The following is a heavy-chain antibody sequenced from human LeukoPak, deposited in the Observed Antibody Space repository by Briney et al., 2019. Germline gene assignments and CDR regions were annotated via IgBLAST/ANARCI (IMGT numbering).Heavy chain of an antibody. D-gene: IGHD6-13*01. Sequence: SETLSLTCSVSDDSITMYYWTWIRQPPGKGLEWIGYVDHTGSTNFNPSLNGRVSISRDTTKNLFSLRLRSVTAADTADYFCARVTGYMTEDYFDYWGQGTLITVSS. CDR1: DDSITMYY. J-gene: IGHJ4*02. CDR2: VDHTGST. V-gene: IGHV4-59*01. CDR3: ARVTGYMTEDYFDY.